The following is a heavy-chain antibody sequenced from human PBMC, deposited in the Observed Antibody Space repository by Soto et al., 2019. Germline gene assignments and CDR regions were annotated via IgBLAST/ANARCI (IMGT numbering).Heavy chain of an antibody. CDR3: AKPRASLQWPPFDP. Sequence: LRLSCAASGFHFDNYAMHWVRRAPGKGLEWVSGISYSSVTFDYADSVKGRFTISRDNAKNSLYLHMNTLRLEDSGVYYCAKPRASLQWPPFDPWGHGTLVTVSS. CDR1: GFHFDNYA. CDR2: ISYSSVTF. J-gene: IGHJ5*02. V-gene: IGHV3-9*01. D-gene: IGHD6-19*01.